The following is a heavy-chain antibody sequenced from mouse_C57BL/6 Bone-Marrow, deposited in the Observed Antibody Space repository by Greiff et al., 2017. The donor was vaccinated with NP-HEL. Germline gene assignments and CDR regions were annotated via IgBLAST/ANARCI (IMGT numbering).Heavy chain of an antibody. CDR2: IHPPDSDT. D-gene: IGHD2-3*01. CDR3: AMGDGYYSWFAY. Sequence: QVQLQQPGAELVKPGASVKVSCKASGYTFTSYWMHWVSQRPGQGLGGIGRIHPPDSDTNYNQKCKGKATLTVDKSSSTAYMQLSSLTSEDSAVYYCAMGDGYYSWFAYWGQGTLVTVSA. J-gene: IGHJ3*01. CDR1: GYTFTSYW. V-gene: IGHV1-74*01.